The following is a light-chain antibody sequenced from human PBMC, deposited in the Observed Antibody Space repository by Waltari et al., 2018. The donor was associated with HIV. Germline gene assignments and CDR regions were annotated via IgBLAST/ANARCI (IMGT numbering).Light chain of an antibody. CDR1: QTVGSF. Sequence: VLTQSPATLSLSPGERATLSCRASQTVGSFLAWYQQRPGQAPRLLIYDASNRATDIPGRFSCSGSGTDFTLTISSLEPEDFAVYYCQQRTNWLWTFGQGTMVEIK. V-gene: IGKV3-11*01. CDR2: DAS. J-gene: IGKJ1*01. CDR3: QQRTNWLWT.